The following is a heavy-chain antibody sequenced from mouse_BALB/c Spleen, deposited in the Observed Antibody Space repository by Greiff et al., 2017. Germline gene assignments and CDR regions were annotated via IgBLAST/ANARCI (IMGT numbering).Heavy chain of an antibody. D-gene: IGHD1-1*01. CDR1: GYTFTDYW. J-gene: IGHJ3*01. Sequence: QVQLKQPGAELVMPGASVKMSCKASGYTFTDYWMHWVKQRPGQGLEWIGAIDTSDSYTSYNQKFKGKATLTVDESSSTAYMQLSSLTSEDSAVYYCARGYYGSSSWFAYWGQGTLVTVSA. V-gene: IGHV1-69*01. CDR2: IDTSDSYT. CDR3: ARGYYGSSSWFAY.